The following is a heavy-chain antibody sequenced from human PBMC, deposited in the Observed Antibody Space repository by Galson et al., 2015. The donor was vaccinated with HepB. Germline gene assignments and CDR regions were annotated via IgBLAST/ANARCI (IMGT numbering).Heavy chain of an antibody. J-gene: IGHJ6*03. Sequence: SETLSLTCTVSGGSISSYYWSWIRQPPGKGLEWIGYIYYSGSTNYNPSLKSRVTISVDTSKNQFSLKLSSVTAADTAVYYCARGDYDVWRGLGGARQHPYYYYYMDVWGKGTTVTVSS. V-gene: IGHV4-59*01. CDR1: GGSISSYY. CDR3: ARGDYDVWRGLGGARQHPYYYYYMDV. D-gene: IGHD3-3*01. CDR2: IYYSGST.